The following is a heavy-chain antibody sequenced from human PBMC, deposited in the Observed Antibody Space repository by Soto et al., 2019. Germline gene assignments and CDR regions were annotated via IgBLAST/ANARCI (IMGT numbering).Heavy chain of an antibody. CDR2: ILGSGDST. CDR1: GFTFRNFA. V-gene: IGHV3-23*01. D-gene: IGHD1-26*01. Sequence: EVQLLESGGGFVQPGWSLRLSCESSGFTFRNFAMSWVHQAPGQGLEWVSSILGSGDSTYYADSVKGRFSISRDNSKNTLYLQMNSLRAEDTAIYYCAKDNPVGATPGWFDSWGQGTLVIVSS. J-gene: IGHJ5*01. CDR3: AKDNPVGATPGWFDS.